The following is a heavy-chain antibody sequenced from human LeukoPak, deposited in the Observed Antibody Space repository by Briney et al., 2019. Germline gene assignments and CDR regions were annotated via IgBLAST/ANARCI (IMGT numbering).Heavy chain of an antibody. J-gene: IGHJ4*02. D-gene: IGHD3-22*01. Sequence: GASVKVSCKASGYTFSNYGITWVRQAPGQGLEWMGWISADNGNANYAQKVQGRVTMTTDTSTSTAYMELRSLRSDDTAVYYCARVTYYYDRRGYYIEPVPPDYWGQGTLVSVSS. CDR3: ARVTYYYDRRGYYIEPVPPDY. CDR2: ISADNGNA. V-gene: IGHV1-18*01. CDR1: GYTFSNYG.